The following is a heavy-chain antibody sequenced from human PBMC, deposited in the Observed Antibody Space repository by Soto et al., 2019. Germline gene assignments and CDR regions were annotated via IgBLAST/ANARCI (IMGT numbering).Heavy chain of an antibody. Sequence: PGGSLRLSCAASGFTFSSYAMSWVRQAPGKGLEWVSAISGSGGSTYYADSVKGRFTISRDNSKNTPYLQMNSLRAEDAAVYYCARISSCSGGSCYSGWYFDLWGRGTLVTVSS. J-gene: IGHJ2*01. CDR3: ARISSCSGGSCYSGWYFDL. CDR2: ISGSGGST. V-gene: IGHV3-23*01. D-gene: IGHD2-15*01. CDR1: GFTFSSYA.